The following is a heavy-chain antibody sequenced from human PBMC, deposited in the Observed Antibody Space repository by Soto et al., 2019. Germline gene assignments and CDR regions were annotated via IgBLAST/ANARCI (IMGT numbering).Heavy chain of an antibody. D-gene: IGHD2-15*01. CDR3: AGHCSGGNCRETDY. V-gene: IGHV3-30-3*01. CDR1: GFTFSSYA. J-gene: IGHJ4*02. CDR2: ISYDGSNK. Sequence: QVQLVESGGGVVQPGRSLRLSCAASGFTFSSYAMHWVRQAPGKGLEWVAVISYDGSNKYYADSVKGRFTISRDNSKNTLYLQMNSLRAEDTAVYYCAGHCSGGNCRETDYWGQGTLVTVSS.